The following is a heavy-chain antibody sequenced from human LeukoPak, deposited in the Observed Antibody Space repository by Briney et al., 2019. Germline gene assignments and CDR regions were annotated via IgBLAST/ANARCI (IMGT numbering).Heavy chain of an antibody. V-gene: IGHV3-13*01. CDR3: ARGSITGTMGYFDY. CDR2: IGTAGDT. D-gene: IGHD1-20*01. Sequence: PGGSLRLSCAASGFTFSSYDMHWVRQATGKGLEWVSAIGTAGDTYYPGSVKGRFTISRENAKNSLYLQMNSLRAGDTAVYYCARGSITGTMGYFDYWGQGTLVTVSS. J-gene: IGHJ4*02. CDR1: GFTFSSYD.